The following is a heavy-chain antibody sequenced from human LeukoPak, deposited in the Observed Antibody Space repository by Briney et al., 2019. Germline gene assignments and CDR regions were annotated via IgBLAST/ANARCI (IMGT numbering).Heavy chain of an antibody. V-gene: IGHV1-2*04. J-gene: IGHJ4*02. CDR2: INPNSGDT. CDR3: ARAWDSGSYYDGGLFDY. CDR1: GYTFTGYH. D-gene: IGHD1-26*01. Sequence: VSVKVSCKASGYTFTGYHMHWVRQAPGQGLEWMGRINPNSGDTNYAQKFQGWVTMTRDTSISTAYMELSRLRSDDTAVYYCARAWDSGSYYDGGLFDYWGQGTLVTVSS.